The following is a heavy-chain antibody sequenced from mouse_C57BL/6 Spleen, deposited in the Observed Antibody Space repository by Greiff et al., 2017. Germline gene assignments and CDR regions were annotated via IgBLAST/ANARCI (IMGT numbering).Heavy chain of an antibody. J-gene: IGHJ4*01. Sequence: VQLQQPGAELVRPGSSVKLSCKASGYTFTSYWMDWVKQRPGQGLEWIGNIYPSDSETHYNPKFKDKATLTVDKSSSTAYMQLSSLTSEDSAVYYCARLRLPYYDAMDYWGQGTSVTVSS. CDR3: ARLRLPYYDAMDY. CDR1: GYTFTSYW. D-gene: IGHD3-2*02. V-gene: IGHV1-61*01. CDR2: IYPSDSET.